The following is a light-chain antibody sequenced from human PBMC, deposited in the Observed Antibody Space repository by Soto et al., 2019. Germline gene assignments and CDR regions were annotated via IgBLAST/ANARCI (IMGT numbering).Light chain of an antibody. J-gene: IGLJ1*01. CDR2: DVS. Sequence: QSALTQPASVSGSPGQSITISCTGTSSDVGGYNYVSWYQQHPGKAPKLMIYDVSNRPSGVSNRFSGSKSGNTASLTISGLQAEDEADYYCSSYTSSSTHHYVSGTGTKVTVL. V-gene: IGLV2-14*01. CDR1: SSDVGGYNY. CDR3: SSYTSSSTHHYV.